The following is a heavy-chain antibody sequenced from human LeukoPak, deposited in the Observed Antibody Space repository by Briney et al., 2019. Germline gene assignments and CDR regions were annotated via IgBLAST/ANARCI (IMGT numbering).Heavy chain of an antibody. CDR3: ARDLGLYWYFDL. CDR1: GFTVSSNY. V-gene: IGHV3-66*01. CDR2: IYSGGST. D-gene: IGHD7-27*01. Sequence: PGGSLRPSCAASGFTVSSNYMSWVRQVPGKGLEWVSLIYSGGSTYYADSLKGRFTISRDNSKNTLYLQMNSLRAEDTAVYYCARDLGLYWYFDLWGRGTLVTVSS. J-gene: IGHJ2*01.